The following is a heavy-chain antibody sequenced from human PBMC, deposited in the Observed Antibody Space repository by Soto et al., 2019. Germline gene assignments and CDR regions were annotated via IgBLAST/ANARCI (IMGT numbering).Heavy chain of an antibody. Sequence: EVQLVESGGGLVQPGGSLRLSCAGSGFTLSTYWMHWVRQTPGKGLEWVANIKHDGTAKYNVDSVKERFTISRDNAQNFLDLQITSLRAEDTAVYFCARAIGGVDAFWGQGTLVTVAS. CDR2: IKHDGTAK. CDR1: GFTLSTYW. J-gene: IGHJ4*02. CDR3: ARAIGGVDAF. D-gene: IGHD3-10*01. V-gene: IGHV3-7*01.